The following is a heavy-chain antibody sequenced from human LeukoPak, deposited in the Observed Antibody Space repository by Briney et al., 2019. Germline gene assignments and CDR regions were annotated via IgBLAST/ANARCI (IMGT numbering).Heavy chain of an antibody. CDR2: TSYDETHK. CDR3: AKDPYSSASYYFDY. J-gene: IGHJ4*02. V-gene: IGHV3-30*18. Sequence: PGGSLRLSCAASGFTFSNYGMHWVRQPPGKGLEWVAVTSYDETHKYYADSVKGRFTISRDNSKNTLYLQMNSLRAEDTAVYYCAKDPYSSASYYFDYWGQGTLVTVSS. CDR1: GFTFSNYG. D-gene: IGHD6-19*01.